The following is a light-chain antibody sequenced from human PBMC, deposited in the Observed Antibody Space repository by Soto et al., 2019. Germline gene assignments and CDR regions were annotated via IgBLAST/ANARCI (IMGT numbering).Light chain of an antibody. J-gene: IGLJ2*01. Sequence: QSALTQPPSVSGSPGQSVTISCSGTSSDVGSYDRVSWYQQPPGAAPKLMLYEVSNRPSGVPDRFSGSKSGNTASLTISGLQAEDEADYYCSSYTSSITVVFGGGTKLTVL. CDR2: EVS. V-gene: IGLV2-18*02. CDR1: SSDVGSYDR. CDR3: SSYTSSITVV.